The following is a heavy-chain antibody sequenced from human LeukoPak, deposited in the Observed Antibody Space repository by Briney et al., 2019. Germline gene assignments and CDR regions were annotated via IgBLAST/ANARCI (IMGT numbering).Heavy chain of an antibody. Sequence: GGSLRLSCAASGFTFSNYEMNWVRQAPGKGLEWVSYISLSASTIYFADSVKGRFTISRDNAKNSLYLQMNSLRAEDTAVYYCARLGYCSSSSCHGEYYFDYWGQGTLVTVSS. D-gene: IGHD2-2*01. CDR3: ARLGYCSSSSCHGEYYFDY. V-gene: IGHV3-48*03. CDR1: GFTFSNYE. J-gene: IGHJ4*02. CDR2: ISLSASTI.